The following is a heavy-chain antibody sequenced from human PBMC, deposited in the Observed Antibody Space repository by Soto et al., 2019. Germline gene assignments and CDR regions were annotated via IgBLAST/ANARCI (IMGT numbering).Heavy chain of an antibody. Sequence: QLQLQESGPGLVKPSETLSLTCTVSGGSISSSSYYWGWIRQPPGKGLEWIGSIYYSGSTYYNPSLKSRVPLTVATSTTQLSLKLSSVTAADTAVYYCAGHGYSSSWYYDYYYGMDVWGQGTTVTVSS. V-gene: IGHV4-39*01. CDR1: GGSISSSSYY. D-gene: IGHD6-13*01. CDR2: IYYSGST. CDR3: AGHGYSSSWYYDYYYGMDV. J-gene: IGHJ6*02.